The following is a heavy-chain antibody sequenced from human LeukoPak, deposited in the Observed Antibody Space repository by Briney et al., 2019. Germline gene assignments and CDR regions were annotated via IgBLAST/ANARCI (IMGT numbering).Heavy chain of an antibody. CDR3: ARDPPGVPAALYYYYGMDV. CDR2: ISNSSSYI. CDR1: GFTFSSYS. J-gene: IGHJ6*02. V-gene: IGHV3-21*01. D-gene: IGHD2-2*01. Sequence: GGSLRLSCAASGFTFSSYSMNWVRQAPGKGLEWVSSISNSSSYIYYADSVKGRFTISRDNAKNSLYLQMNSLRAEDTAVYYCARDPPGVPAALYYYYGMDVWGQGTTVTVSS.